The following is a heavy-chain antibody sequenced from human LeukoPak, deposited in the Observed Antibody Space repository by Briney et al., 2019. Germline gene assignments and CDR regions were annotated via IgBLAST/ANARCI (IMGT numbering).Heavy chain of an antibody. Sequence: NPSQTLSLTCAVSGGSISSGGYSWSWIRQPPGKGLEWIGYIYHSGSTYYNPSLKSRVTMSVDRSKNQFSLKLSSVTAADTAVYYCARASPYELLSAWFDPWGQGTLVTVSS. V-gene: IGHV4-30-2*01. J-gene: IGHJ5*02. CDR1: GGSISSGGYS. CDR2: IYHSGST. CDR3: ARASPYELLSAWFDP. D-gene: IGHD2-2*01.